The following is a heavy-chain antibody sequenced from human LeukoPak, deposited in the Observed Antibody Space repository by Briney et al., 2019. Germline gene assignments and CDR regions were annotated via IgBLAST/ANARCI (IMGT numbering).Heavy chain of an antibody. V-gene: IGHV1-46*01. CDR1: GYTFTGYY. CDR2: INPSGGST. Sequence: ASVKVSCKASGYTFTGYYMHWVRQAPGQGLEWMGWINPSGGSTSYAQKFQGRVTMTRDMSTSTVYMELSSLRSEDTAVYYCARENYYDSSGSDLWGRGTLVTVSS. D-gene: IGHD3-22*01. CDR3: ARENYYDSSGSDL. J-gene: IGHJ2*01.